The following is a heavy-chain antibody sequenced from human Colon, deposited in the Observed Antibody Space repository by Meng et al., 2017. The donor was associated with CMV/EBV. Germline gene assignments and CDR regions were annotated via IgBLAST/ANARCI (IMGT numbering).Heavy chain of an antibody. Sequence: GESLKISCAASGFTFSAHYMDWVRQAPGKGLEWVGRIRNKANSYTTEYAASVKGRFTISRDDSKESVFLQMNSLKTDDTAVYYCARIHYDSWSGYYRDYWGQGALVTVSS. D-gene: IGHD3-3*01. V-gene: IGHV3-72*01. CDR2: IRNKANSYTT. J-gene: IGHJ4*02. CDR3: ARIHYDSWSGYYRDY. CDR1: GFTFSAHY.